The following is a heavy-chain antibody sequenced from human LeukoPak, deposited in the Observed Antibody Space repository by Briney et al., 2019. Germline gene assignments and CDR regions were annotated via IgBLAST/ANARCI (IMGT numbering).Heavy chain of an antibody. CDR1: GDDISSSNW. CDR3: ARVSGSGLYFKSFDP. D-gene: IGHD3-10*01. CDR2: VYHSGST. J-gene: IGHJ5*01. Sequence: SETLSLTCSVSGDDISSSNWWTWVRQPPQKGLEWIGEVYHSGSTNYNPSLKSRIYMSVDKSQNRFSLRLSSLTAADTAVYFCARVSGSGLYFKSFDPWGQGTLVIVSS. V-gene: IGHV4-4*02.